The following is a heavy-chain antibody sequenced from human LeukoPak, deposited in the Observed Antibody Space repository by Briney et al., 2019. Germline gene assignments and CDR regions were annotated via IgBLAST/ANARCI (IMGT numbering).Heavy chain of an antibody. CDR2: INTNTGNP. CDR1: GYTFTSYA. D-gene: IGHD3-10*01. J-gene: IGHJ6*03. CDR3: ARDFPYGSGSYYPVDYYYYMDV. Sequence: ASVKVSCKASGYTFTSYAMNWVRQAPGQGLEWMGWINTNTGNPTYAQSFTGRFVFSLDTSVSTAYLQISSLKAEDTAVYYCARDFPYGSGSYYPVDYYYYMDVWGKGTTVTVSS. V-gene: IGHV7-4-1*02.